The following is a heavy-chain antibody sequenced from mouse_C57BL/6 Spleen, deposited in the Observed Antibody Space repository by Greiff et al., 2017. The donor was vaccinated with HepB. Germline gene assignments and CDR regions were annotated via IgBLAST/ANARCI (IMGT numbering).Heavy chain of an antibody. CDR1: GFNIKDDY. J-gene: IGHJ2*01. CDR3: TTWDDGYYERLFDY. Sequence: EVQLQQSGAELVRPGASVKLSCTASGFNIKDDYMHWVKQRPEQGLEWIGWIDPENGDTEYASKFQGKATITADTSSNTAYLQLSSLTSEDTAVYYCTTWDDGYYERLFDYWGQGTTLTVSS. CDR2: IDPENGDT. D-gene: IGHD2-3*01. V-gene: IGHV14-4*01.